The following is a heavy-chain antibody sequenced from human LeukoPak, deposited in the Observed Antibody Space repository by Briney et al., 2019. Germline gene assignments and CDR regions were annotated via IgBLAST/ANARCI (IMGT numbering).Heavy chain of an antibody. J-gene: IGHJ3*01. D-gene: IGHD2-21*02. V-gene: IGHV4-59*01. CDR3: VRRVVVVTADDKSDAFDV. Sequence: PSETLSLTCTVSGGSISTYYWNWIRQPPGEGLEWIGYIYYTGSSNYNPSLKSRVPISLATSKNQFSMKLSSVTAAGTAVYYCVRRVVVVTADDKSDAFDVSGQGTVGTASS. CDR2: IYYTGSS. CDR1: GGSISTYY.